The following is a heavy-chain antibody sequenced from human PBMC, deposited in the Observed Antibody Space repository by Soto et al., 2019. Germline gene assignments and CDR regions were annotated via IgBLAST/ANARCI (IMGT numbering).Heavy chain of an antibody. CDR1: GYTFTSYA. V-gene: IGHV1-3*01. Sequence: QVQLVQSGAEVKKPGASVKVSCKASGYTFTSYAMHWVRQAPGQRLEWMGWINAGNGNTKYSQKFQGRVTITRDTSASTAYTELTSLRSEDTAVYYCARGDSSSLYSLDYWGQGTLVTVSS. CDR2: INAGNGNT. D-gene: IGHD6-13*01. J-gene: IGHJ4*02. CDR3: ARGDSSSLYSLDY.